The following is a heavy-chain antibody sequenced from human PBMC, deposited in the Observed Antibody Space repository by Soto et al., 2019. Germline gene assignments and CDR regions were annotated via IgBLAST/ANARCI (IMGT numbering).Heavy chain of an antibody. CDR1: GYIFSHFA. V-gene: IGHV3-23*01. Sequence: AXSTRLSCEASGYIFSHFAMNWVRQAPGKGLEWVSGIVDTGGRTFYADSVKGRFTISRDNSKNTLYLQMNSLRAEDTAVYYCAKDTVLTSWGQGTLVTVSA. J-gene: IGHJ4*02. D-gene: IGHD4-17*01. CDR3: AKDTVLTS. CDR2: IVDTGGRT.